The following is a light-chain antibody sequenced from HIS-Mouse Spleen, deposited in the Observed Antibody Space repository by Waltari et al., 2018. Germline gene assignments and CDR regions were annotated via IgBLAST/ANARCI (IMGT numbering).Light chain of an antibody. J-gene: IGLJ1*01. CDR2: EVS. V-gene: IGLV2-8*01. CDR1: TSDVGGYNY. Sequence: QSALTQPPPASGPPGQSVTISCTGTTSDVGGYNYVPGYQQHPGKAPKLMIYEVSKRPSGVPDRFSGSKSGNTASLTVSGLQAEDEADYYCSSYAGSNNYVFGTGTKVTVL. CDR3: SSYAGSNNYV.